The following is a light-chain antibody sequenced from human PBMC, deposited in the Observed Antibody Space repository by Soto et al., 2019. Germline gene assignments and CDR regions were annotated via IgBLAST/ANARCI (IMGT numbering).Light chain of an antibody. CDR3: AAFADSLNVLYV. V-gene: IGLV1-44*01. Sequence: QSVLTQPPSASATPGQRVTISCSGSRSNIGTNAVNWYQQLPGTAPSLLIYNNNQRPSGVPDRFSGSKSGTSASLAISGLQSVVEATDFCAAFADSLNVLYVFGTATKLTVL. J-gene: IGLJ1*01. CDR2: NNN. CDR1: RSNIGTNA.